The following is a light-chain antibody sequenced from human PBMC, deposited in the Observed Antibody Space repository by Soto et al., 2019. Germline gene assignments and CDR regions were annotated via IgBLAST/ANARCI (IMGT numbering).Light chain of an antibody. CDR2: EVS. CDR1: SSDVGNYVY. CDR3: SSYTSSSTLV. J-gene: IGLJ2*01. Sequence: QSALTQPASVSGSPGQSITISCTGTSSDVGNYVYVSWYQQHPGKAPRLMISEVSNRPSGVSNRFSGSKSGNTASLTISGLQAEDEADYYCSSYTSSSTLVFGGGTKLTVL. V-gene: IGLV2-14*01.